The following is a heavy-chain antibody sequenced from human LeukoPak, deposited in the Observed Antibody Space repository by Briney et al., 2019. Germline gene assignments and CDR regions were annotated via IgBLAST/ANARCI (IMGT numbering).Heavy chain of an antibody. D-gene: IGHD3-10*01. CDR3: AILSYGSGIYDY. CDR1: GFTFSSYA. CDR2: ISGSGGST. J-gene: IGHJ4*02. V-gene: IGHV3-23*01. Sequence: GGSLRLSCAASGFTFSSYAVSWVRQAPGKGLEWVSAISGSGGSTYYADSVKGRFTISRDNSKNTLYLQMNSLRAEDTAVYYCAILSYGSGIYDYWGQGTLVTVSS.